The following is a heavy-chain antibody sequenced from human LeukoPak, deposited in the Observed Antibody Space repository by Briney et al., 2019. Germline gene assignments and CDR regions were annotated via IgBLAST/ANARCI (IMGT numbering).Heavy chain of an antibody. CDR3: ARGGTPGYSSGRIDY. CDR1: GFTVSSNY. J-gene: IGHJ4*02. D-gene: IGHD6-19*01. CDR2: IYSAGNT. Sequence: GGSLRLSCVASGFTVSSNYMSWVRQAPGKGLEWVSVIYSAGNTYYADSVKGRFTISRHNSENTLYLHMNSLRVEDTAVYFCARGGTPGYSSGRIDYCGQGTLVTVSS. V-gene: IGHV3-53*04.